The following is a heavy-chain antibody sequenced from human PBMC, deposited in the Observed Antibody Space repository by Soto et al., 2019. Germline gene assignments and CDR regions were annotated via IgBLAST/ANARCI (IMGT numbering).Heavy chain of an antibody. V-gene: IGHV4-34*01. D-gene: IGHD2-15*01. CDR2: INHSGST. CDR1: GGSFSGYY. CDR3: ASYLRYCSGGSCYYDGAFDI. J-gene: IGHJ3*02. Sequence: SETLSLTCAVYGGSFSGYYWSWIRQPPGKGLEWIGEINHSGSTNYNPSLKSRVTISVDTSKNQFSLKLSSVTAADTAVYYCASYLRYCSGGSCYYDGAFDIWGQGTMVTVSS.